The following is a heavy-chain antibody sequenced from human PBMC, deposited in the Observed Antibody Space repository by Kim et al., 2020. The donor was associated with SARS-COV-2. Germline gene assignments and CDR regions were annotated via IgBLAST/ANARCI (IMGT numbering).Heavy chain of an antibody. CDR2: IYYSGST. Sequence: SETLSLTCTVSGGSISSYYWSWIRQPPGKGLEWIGYIYYSGSTNYNPSLKSRVTISVDTSKNQCSLKLNSVTAADTAVYYCARASKGDEAGPFDYWGQGTLVTVSS. J-gene: IGHJ4*02. CDR3: ARASKGDEAGPFDY. D-gene: IGHD3-16*01. CDR1: GGSISSYY. V-gene: IGHV4-59*01.